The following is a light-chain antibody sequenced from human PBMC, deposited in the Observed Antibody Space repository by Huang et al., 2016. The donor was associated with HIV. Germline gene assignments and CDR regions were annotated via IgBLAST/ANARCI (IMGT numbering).Light chain of an antibody. CDR2: GTS. CDR3: QHYNNWPPYT. J-gene: IGKJ2*01. V-gene: IGKV3-15*01. Sequence: EIVMTQSPATLSLSPGERATLSCRASQSVNSNLAWYHQKPGQAPRRLIYGTSTRATSVPARFSGSGSGTEFTLTISSLQSEDFAVYYCQHYNNWPPYTFGQGTRLQIK. CDR1: QSVNSN.